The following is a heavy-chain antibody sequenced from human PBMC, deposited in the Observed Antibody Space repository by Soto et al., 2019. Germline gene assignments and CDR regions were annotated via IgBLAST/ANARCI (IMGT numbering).Heavy chain of an antibody. J-gene: IGHJ4*02. V-gene: IGHV3-23*01. D-gene: IGHD4-17*01. CDR2: ISGSGGST. Sequence: EVQLLESGGGLVQPGGSLRLSCAASGFTFSSYAMSWVRQAPGKGLEWVSSISGSGGSTYYADSVKGRFTISRDHSKNTLYLQVNSLRAEDTAVYYCEKDHGTTVPYYFDYWGQGTLVTVSS. CDR3: EKDHGTTVPYYFDY. CDR1: GFTFSSYA.